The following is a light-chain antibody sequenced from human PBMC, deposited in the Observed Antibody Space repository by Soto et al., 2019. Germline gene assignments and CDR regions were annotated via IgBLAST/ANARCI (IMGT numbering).Light chain of an antibody. CDR1: SSDVGGYNY. CDR2: DVS. V-gene: IGLV2-14*03. Sequence: QSALTQPASVSGSPGQSITISCTGTSSDVGGYNYVSWYQQHPGKAPKLMIYDVSYRPSGVSNRFSGSKSGNTASLIISGPQAEDEADYYCSSYTTSSTPYVFGPGTKVPFL. CDR3: SSYTTSSTPYV. J-gene: IGLJ1*01.